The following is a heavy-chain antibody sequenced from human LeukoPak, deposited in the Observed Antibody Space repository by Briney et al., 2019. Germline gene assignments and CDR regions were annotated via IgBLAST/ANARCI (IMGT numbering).Heavy chain of an antibody. D-gene: IGHD6-19*01. V-gene: IGHV4-39*01. CDR2: IYYSLST. J-gene: IGHJ5*02. Sequence: SETLSLTCTVSGDSISSSRYYWGWIRQPPGKGLEWIGSIYYSLSTYYNPSLKSRVTISVDTSKNQFSLKLRSVTAADTAVYYCARPRTRLAWFDPWGQGTLVTVSS. CDR3: ARPRTRLAWFDP. CDR1: GDSISSSRYY.